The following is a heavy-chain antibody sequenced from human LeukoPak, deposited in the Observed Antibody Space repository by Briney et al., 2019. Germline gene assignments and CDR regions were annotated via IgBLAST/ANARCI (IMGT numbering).Heavy chain of an antibody. CDR2: IGTYNGNT. CDR3: VREWDHTRMTFDI. J-gene: IGHJ3*02. CDR1: GYTFINYA. V-gene: IGHV1-18*01. D-gene: IGHD1-26*01. Sequence: ASVKVSCKASGYTFINYAISWVRQAPGQGLEWMGWIGTYNGNTKYAQEFQGRVTMTTDTSTSTGYMELRNLRSDDTAVYFCVREWDHTRMTFDIWGQRTMVTVSS.